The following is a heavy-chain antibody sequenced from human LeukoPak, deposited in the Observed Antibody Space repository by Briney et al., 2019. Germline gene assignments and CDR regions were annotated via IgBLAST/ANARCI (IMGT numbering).Heavy chain of an antibody. Sequence: GGSLRLSCAASGFTFSSYWMSWVRQAPGKGLEWLTGINGSGGRTYYADSVRGRFIVSRDNSQNTVNLEIHSLRAEDTAVYYCAKYVSSYGSGSYLAHWGQGTLVTVSS. CDR2: INGSGGRT. CDR1: GFTFSSYW. J-gene: IGHJ4*02. CDR3: AKYVSSYGSGSYLAH. V-gene: IGHV3-23*01. D-gene: IGHD3-10*01.